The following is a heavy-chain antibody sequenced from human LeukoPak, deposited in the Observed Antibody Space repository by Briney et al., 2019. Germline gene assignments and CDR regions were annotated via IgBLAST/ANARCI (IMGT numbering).Heavy chain of an antibody. Sequence: AGRSLRLSCAASGFTFSSYAMHWVRQAPGKGLEWVAVISYDGSNKYYADSVKGRFTISRDNSKNTLYLQMSSLRVDDTAVYYCGRDGGNRWFDFWGQGTLVTVSS. D-gene: IGHD2-15*01. CDR2: ISYDGSNK. J-gene: IGHJ4*02. CDR1: GFTFSSYA. CDR3: GRDGGNRWFDF. V-gene: IGHV3-30-3*01.